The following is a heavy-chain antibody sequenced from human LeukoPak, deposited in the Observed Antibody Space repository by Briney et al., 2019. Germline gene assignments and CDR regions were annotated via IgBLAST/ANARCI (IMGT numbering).Heavy chain of an antibody. CDR1: GFTSMNYA. V-gene: IGHV3-23*01. J-gene: IGHJ6*03. D-gene: IGHD6-13*01. CDR2: LIGSSGST. Sequence: GGSLRLSCAASGFTSMNYAMNWVRQAPGKGLEWVSVLIGSSGSTDYADSVKGRFTISRDTSKNTVFLQMNSLRAEDTAVYYCARHAYSSSWYGDYYYYYMDVWGKGTTVTVSS. CDR3: ARHAYSSSWYGDYYYYYMDV.